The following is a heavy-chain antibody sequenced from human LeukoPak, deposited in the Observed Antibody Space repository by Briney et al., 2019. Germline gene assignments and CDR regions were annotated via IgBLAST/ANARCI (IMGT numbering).Heavy chain of an antibody. Sequence: PGGSLRLSCVASGFTFSGDWMHWVRQAPGKGLVWVSRINGAGTSISYADSVKGRFTISRDNAKNTLYLQMNSLRAEDSAAYYSLRSRGNSYGYWDSWGQGTLVTVSS. CDR1: GFTFSGDW. V-gene: IGHV3-74*01. CDR2: INGAGTSI. CDR3: LRSRGNSYGYWDS. J-gene: IGHJ1*01. D-gene: IGHD5-18*01.